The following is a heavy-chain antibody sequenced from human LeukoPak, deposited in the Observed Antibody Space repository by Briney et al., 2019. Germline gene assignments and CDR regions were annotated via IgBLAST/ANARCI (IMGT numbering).Heavy chain of an antibody. CDR1: GGTFSSYA. CDR3: ATTPVGGYGGYVEYFQH. CDR2: IIPIFGTA. D-gene: IGHD4-17*01. J-gene: IGHJ1*01. Sequence: SVKVSCKASGGTFSSYAISWVRQAPGQGLEWMGGIIPIFGTANYAQKFQGRVTITADESTSTAYMELSSLRSEDTAVYYCATTPVGGYGGYVEYFQHWGQGTLVTVSS. V-gene: IGHV1-69*13.